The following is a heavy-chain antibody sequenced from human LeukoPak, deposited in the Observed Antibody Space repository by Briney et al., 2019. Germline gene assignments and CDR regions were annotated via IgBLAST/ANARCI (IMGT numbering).Heavy chain of an antibody. CDR3: AMTTVTTGRSSFDI. D-gene: IGHD4-17*01. CDR1: GGSFSGYY. CDR2: INHSGSA. V-gene: IGHV4-34*01. Sequence: SETLSLTSAVYGGSFSGYYWSWIRQPPGKGLEWIGEINHSGSADYNPSLKSRVTISVDTSKNHFSLKLSSVTAADTAVYYCAMTTVTTGRSSFDICAQGTMVTVSS. J-gene: IGHJ3*02.